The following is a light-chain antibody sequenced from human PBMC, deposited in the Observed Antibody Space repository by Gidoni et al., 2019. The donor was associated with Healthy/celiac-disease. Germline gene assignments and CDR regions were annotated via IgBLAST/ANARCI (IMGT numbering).Light chain of an antibody. J-gene: IGKJ5*01. CDR3: QQRSNWPIT. V-gene: IGKV3-11*01. CDR1: QSVSRY. Sequence: EIVLTHSPATLSLSPGERATLSCRASQSVSRYLAWYQQKPGKTPRLLIYDASNRATGIPARFSGSGSGTDLTLTISSLEPEDCAVYYCQQRSNWPITFXXXTRLEIK. CDR2: DAS.